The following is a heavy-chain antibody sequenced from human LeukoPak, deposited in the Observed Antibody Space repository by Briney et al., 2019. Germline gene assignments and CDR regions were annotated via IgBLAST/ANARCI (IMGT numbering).Heavy chain of an antibody. Sequence: PGGSLRLSCAASGFTFSSYWMHWVRQAPGKGLVWVSRINSDGSSTSYADSVKGRFTISRDNAKNTLYLQMNSLRAEDTAVYYCASGVVVVAASRSSCYMDVWGKGTTVTVSS. CDR1: GFTFSSYW. CDR2: INSDGSST. D-gene: IGHD2-15*01. V-gene: IGHV3-74*01. J-gene: IGHJ6*03. CDR3: ASGVVVVAASRSSCYMDV.